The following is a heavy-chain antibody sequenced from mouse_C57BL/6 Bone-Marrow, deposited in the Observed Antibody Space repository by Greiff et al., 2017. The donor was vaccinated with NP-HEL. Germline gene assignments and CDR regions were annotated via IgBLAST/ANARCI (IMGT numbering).Heavy chain of an antibody. D-gene: IGHD2-3*01. V-gene: IGHV14-4*01. Sequence: VQLQQSGAELVRPGASVKLSCTASGFNINDDYMHWVKQRPEQGLEWIGWIDPENGDTAYASKFQGKATITADTSSNTAYLQLSSLTSEDTAVYYCTTGYEGYWGQGTSVTVSS. CDR3: TTGYEGY. CDR2: IDPENGDT. J-gene: IGHJ4*01. CDR1: GFNINDDY.